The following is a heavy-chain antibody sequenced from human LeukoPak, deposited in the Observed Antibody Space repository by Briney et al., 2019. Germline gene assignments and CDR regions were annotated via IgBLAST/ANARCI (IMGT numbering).Heavy chain of an antibody. CDR2: IYYSGSS. CDR1: GGSISSSPHY. D-gene: IGHD1-26*01. J-gene: IGHJ4*02. Sequence: SETLSPTCTVSGGSISSSPHYWGWIRQPPGKGLEWIGSIYYSGSSYYIPSLKSRVIVSVDTSKNQFSLRLSSLTVADTAVYYCARQFWGGASYRFDYWGQGALVTVSS. V-gene: IGHV4-39*01. CDR3: ARQFWGGASYRFDY.